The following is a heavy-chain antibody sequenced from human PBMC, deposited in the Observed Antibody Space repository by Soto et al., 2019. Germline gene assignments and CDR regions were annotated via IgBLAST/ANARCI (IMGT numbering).Heavy chain of an antibody. CDR3: ARDSRIAARDAAGY. D-gene: IGHD6-6*01. CDR2: ISSSSSYI. J-gene: IGHJ4*02. V-gene: IGHV3-21*01. CDR1: GFTFSSYS. Sequence: PGGSLRLSCAASGFTFSSYSMNWVRQAPGKGLEWVSSISSSSSYIYYADSVKGRFTISRDNSKNTLYLQMNSLRAEDTAVYYCARDSRIAARDAAGYWGQGTLVTVSS.